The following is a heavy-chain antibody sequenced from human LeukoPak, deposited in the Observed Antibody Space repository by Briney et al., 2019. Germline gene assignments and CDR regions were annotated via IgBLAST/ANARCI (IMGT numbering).Heavy chain of an antibody. V-gene: IGHV1-8*01. J-gene: IGHJ6*02. CDR2: MSPNSGNT. CDR1: GYTFTSYD. D-gene: IGHD3-10*01. CDR3: ARWVELLWFGERGYGMDV. Sequence: ASVKVSCKASGYTFTSYDINWVRQATGQGLEWMGWMSPNSGNTGYAQKFQGRVTMTRNTSISTAYMELSSLRSEDTAVYYCARWVELLWFGERGYGMDVWGQGTTVTVSS.